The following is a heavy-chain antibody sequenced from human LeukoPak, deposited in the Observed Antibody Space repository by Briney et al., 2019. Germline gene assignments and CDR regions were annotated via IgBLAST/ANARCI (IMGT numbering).Heavy chain of an antibody. CDR1: GFTFRNHG. D-gene: IGHD3-10*01. CDR3: ARDRGPRTGFMVREAYDY. CDR2: IWYDGNNK. Sequence: PGGSLRLSCAASGFTFRNHGMHWVRQAPGKGLEWVAVIWYDGNNKYYADSVKGRFTISRDNSKNTLYLEMNSLRAEDTAVYYCARDRGPRTGFMVREAYDYWGQGTLVTVSS. V-gene: IGHV3-33*01. J-gene: IGHJ4*02.